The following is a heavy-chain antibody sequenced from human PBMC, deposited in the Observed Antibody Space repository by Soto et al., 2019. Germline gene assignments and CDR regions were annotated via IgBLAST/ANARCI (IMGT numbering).Heavy chain of an antibody. V-gene: IGHV3-23*01. CDR2: ISGSGGIT. J-gene: IGHJ4*02. D-gene: IGHD3-9*01. CDR3: AKTNSVLTGYLHY. Sequence: EVQLLESGGGLVQPGGSLKLSCTASGFTFSNYAMSWVRQAPGKGLEWVSVISGSGGITYYADSVKGRFTISRDNSKNTLYLQMNSLRGEDTAFYYCAKTNSVLTGYLHYWGQGTLVTVSS. CDR1: GFTFSNYA.